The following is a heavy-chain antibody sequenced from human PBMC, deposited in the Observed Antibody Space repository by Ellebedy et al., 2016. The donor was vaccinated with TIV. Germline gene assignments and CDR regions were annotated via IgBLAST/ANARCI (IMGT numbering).Heavy chain of an antibody. CDR1: GYSFTSYW. CDR3: ARLNYDSSGYYFVY. J-gene: IGHJ4*02. V-gene: IGHV5-10-1*01. D-gene: IGHD3-22*01. CDR2: IDPSDSYT. Sequence: KVSCXGSGYSFTSYWISWVRQMPGKGLEWMGRIDPSDSYTNYSPSFQGHVTISADKSISTAYLQWSSLKASDTAMYYCARLNYDSSGYYFVYWGQGTLVTVSS.